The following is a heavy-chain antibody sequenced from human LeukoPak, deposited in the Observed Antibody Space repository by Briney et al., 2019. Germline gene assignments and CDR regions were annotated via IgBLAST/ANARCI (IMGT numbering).Heavy chain of an antibody. J-gene: IGHJ6*03. CDR3: ARVTGALYYYMDV. CDR1: GGSISSGHW. V-gene: IGHV4-4*02. CDR2: IYYSGST. D-gene: IGHD7-27*01. Sequence: SETLSLTCAGSGGSISSGHWWNWVRQPPGKGLEWIGYIYYSGSTNYNPSLKSRVTISVDTSKNQFSLKLSSVTAADTAVYYCARVTGALYYYMDVWGKGTTVTVSS.